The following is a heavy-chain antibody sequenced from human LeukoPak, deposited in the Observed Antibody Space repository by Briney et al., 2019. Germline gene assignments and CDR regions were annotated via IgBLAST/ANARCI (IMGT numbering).Heavy chain of an antibody. D-gene: IGHD5-24*01. CDR2: ISVYNGNT. CDR1: GYTFTNYG. Sequence: ASVKDSCKASGYTFTNYGIVWVRQAPGQGLEWMGWISVYNGNTNYAQKFQGRVTMTADTSTSTAYMELRSLRSDDTAVYYCARGWLQPYWYFDLWGRGTLVTVSS. CDR3: ARGWLQPYWYFDL. V-gene: IGHV1-18*01. J-gene: IGHJ2*01.